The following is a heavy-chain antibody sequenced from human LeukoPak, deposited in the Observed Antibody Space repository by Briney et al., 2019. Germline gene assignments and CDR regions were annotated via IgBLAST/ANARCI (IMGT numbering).Heavy chain of an antibody. J-gene: IGHJ4*02. V-gene: IGHV3-23*01. CDR3: AKDQQWELLLFDY. CDR1: GFTFSSYA. CDR2: ISDSGGST. Sequence: GGSLRLSCAASGFTFSSYAMSWVRQAPGKGLEWVSAISDSGGSTYYADSVKGRFTISRDNSKNTLYLQMNSLRAEDTAVYYCAKDQQWELLLFDYWGQGTLVTVSS. D-gene: IGHD1-26*01.